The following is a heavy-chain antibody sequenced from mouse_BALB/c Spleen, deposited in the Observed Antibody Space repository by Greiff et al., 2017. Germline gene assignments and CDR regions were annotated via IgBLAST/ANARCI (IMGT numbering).Heavy chain of an antibody. D-gene: IGHD1-1*01. Sequence: VQLKESGPSLVKPSQTLSLTCSVTGDSITSGYWNWIRKFPGNKLEYMGYISYSGSTYYNPSLKSRISITRDTSKNQYYLQLNSVTTEDTATYYCARYYYGSYWYFDVWGAGTTVTVSS. CDR2: ISYSGST. V-gene: IGHV3-8*02. J-gene: IGHJ1*01. CDR3: ARYYYGSYWYFDV. CDR1: GDSITSGY.